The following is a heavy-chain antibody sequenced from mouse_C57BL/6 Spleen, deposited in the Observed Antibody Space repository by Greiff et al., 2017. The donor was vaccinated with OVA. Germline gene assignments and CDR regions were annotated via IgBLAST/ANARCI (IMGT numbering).Heavy chain of an antibody. D-gene: IGHD2-3*01. CDR1: GYTFTDYE. V-gene: IGHV1-15*01. Sequence: QVQLQQSGAELVRPGASVTLSCKASGYTFTDYEMHWVKQTPVHGLEWIGAIDPETGGTAYNQKFKGKAILTADKSSSTAYMELRSLTSEDSAVYYCTRERFYDGYYVGFDYWGQGTTLTVSS. J-gene: IGHJ2*01. CDR2: IDPETGGT. CDR3: TRERFYDGYYVGFDY.